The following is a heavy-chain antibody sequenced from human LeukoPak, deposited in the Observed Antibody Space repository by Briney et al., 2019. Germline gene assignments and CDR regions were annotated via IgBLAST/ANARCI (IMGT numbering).Heavy chain of an antibody. CDR2: ISGSGGST. CDR1: GFTFSSYA. D-gene: IGHD6-19*01. J-gene: IGHJ4*02. V-gene: IGHV3-23*01. CDR3: AKADQQWLVFGRVAVDY. Sequence: PGGSLRLSCAASGFTFSSYAMSWVRQAPGKGLEWVSAISGSGGSTYYADSVKGRFTISRDNSKNTLYLQMNSLRAEDTAVYYCAKADQQWLVFGRVAVDYWGQGTLVTVSS.